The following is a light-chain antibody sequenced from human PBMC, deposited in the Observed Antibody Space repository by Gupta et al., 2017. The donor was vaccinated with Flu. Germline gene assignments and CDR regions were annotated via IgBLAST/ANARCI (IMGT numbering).Light chain of an antibody. CDR1: QSVSSK. V-gene: IGKV3-15*01. J-gene: IGKJ1*01. Sequence: LSVSAGERATRSCRGSQSVSSKLAWDKQKPGQAPRPLIYGASTRANGSPGRCSGSGYGKECTLTISILQCEECAVYYCEQYKNGHQWTFGQGKKVEIK. CDR3: EQYKNGHQWT. CDR2: GAS.